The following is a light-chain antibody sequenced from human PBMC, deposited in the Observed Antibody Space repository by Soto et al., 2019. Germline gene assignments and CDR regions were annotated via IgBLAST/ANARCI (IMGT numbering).Light chain of an antibody. CDR1: QSVSSSY. J-gene: IGKJ5*01. CDR3: QQYGISPLIN. V-gene: IGKV3-20*01. Sequence: EIVLTQSPGTLSLSPGERATLSCRASQSVSSSYLAWYQQKPGQAPMLLIYGASSRTTGIPDRFSGSGSGTYFTLTSSRLEPDDFAVYSCQQYGISPLINFGQGTRLESK. CDR2: GAS.